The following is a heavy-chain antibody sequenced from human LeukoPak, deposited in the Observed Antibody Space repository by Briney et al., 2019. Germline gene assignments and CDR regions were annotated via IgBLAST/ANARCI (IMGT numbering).Heavy chain of an antibody. V-gene: IGHV3-48*03. J-gene: IGHJ3*02. CDR1: GFTFKNYE. CDR3: ARDRYSSSWFDI. Sequence: PGGSLRLSCAASGFTFKNYEVSWVRQAPGKGLQWVSYISGAGTTIYYADSVRGRFTISRDNAKTSLYLQMNSLRAEDTAVYYCARDRYSSSWFDIWGQGTKVTVSS. CDR2: ISGAGTTI. D-gene: IGHD6-13*01.